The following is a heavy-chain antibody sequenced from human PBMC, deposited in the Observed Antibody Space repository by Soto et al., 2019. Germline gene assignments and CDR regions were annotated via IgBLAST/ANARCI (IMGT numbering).Heavy chain of an antibody. D-gene: IGHD1-26*01. CDR1: GGSISSYY. J-gene: IGHJ4*02. CDR3: ARRRGSYHFDY. CDR2: IYYSGST. V-gene: IGHV4-59*01. Sequence: PSETLSLTCTVSGGSISSYYWSCIRQPPGKGLEWIGYIYYSGSTNYNPSLKSRVTISVDTSKNQFSLKLSSVTAADTAVYYCARRRGSYHFDYWGQGTLVTVSS.